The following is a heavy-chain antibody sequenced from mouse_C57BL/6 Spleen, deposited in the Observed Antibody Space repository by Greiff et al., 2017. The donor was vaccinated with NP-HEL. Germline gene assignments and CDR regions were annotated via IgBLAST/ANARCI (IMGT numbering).Heavy chain of an antibody. D-gene: IGHD2-3*01. Sequence: QVQLQQPGAELVKPGASVKLSCKASGYTFTSYWMQWVKQRPGQGLEWIGEIDPSDSYTNYNQKFKGKATLTVDTSSSTAYMQLSSLTSEDSAVYYCARGMVPTINSYYYAMDYWGQGTSVTVSS. CDR3: ARGMVPTINSYYYAMDY. CDR1: GYTFTSYW. V-gene: IGHV1-50*01. J-gene: IGHJ4*01. CDR2: IDPSDSYT.